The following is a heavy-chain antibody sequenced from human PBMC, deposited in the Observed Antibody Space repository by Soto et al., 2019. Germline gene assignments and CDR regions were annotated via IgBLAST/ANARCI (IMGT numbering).Heavy chain of an antibody. D-gene: IGHD6-13*01. Sequence: SLKISCRCSGYTFSNFWIAWVRHLPGKGLEWMGIIYPGDHETRYSPSFHGKVTISADKSINTAYLQWSSLEASDSAFYYCARSPRSSPYFDYWGQGALVTVSS. CDR1: GYTFSNFW. CDR3: ARSPRSSPYFDY. J-gene: IGHJ4*02. CDR2: IYPGDHET. V-gene: IGHV5-51*01.